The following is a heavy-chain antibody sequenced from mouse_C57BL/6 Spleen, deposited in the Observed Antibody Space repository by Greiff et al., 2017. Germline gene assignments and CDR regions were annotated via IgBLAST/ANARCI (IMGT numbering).Heavy chain of an antibody. D-gene: IGHD6-1*01. CDR3: AAASHGYFDV. CDR1: GYAFSSSW. Sequence: VQLQQSGPELVKPGASVKISCKASGYAFSSSWMNWVKQRPGKGLEWIGRIYPGDGDTNYNGKFKGKATLTADKSSSTAYMQLSSLTSEDSAVYFCAAASHGYFDVWGTGTTVTVSS. J-gene: IGHJ1*03. CDR2: IYPGDGDT. V-gene: IGHV1-82*01.